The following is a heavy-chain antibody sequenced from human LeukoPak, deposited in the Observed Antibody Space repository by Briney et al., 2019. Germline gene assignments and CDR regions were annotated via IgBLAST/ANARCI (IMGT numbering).Heavy chain of an antibody. CDR1: GYTFTSYA. J-gene: IGHJ4*02. Sequence: ASVKVSCKASGYTFTSYAMHWVRQAPGQGLEWMGWISTYNGNTNYAQKLQGRVTMTTDTSTSTAYMELRSLRSDDTAVYYCARAIAVAGMTDYWGQGTLVTVSS. CDR3: ARAIAVAGMTDY. V-gene: IGHV1-18*01. CDR2: ISTYNGNT. D-gene: IGHD6-19*01.